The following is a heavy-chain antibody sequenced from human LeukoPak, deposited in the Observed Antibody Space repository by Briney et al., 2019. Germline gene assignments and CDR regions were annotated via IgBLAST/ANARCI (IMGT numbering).Heavy chain of an antibody. CDR2: IYYSGST. V-gene: IGHV4-30-4*01. CDR1: GGSFSDYY. J-gene: IGHJ3*02. Sequence: SETLSLTCAVYGGSFSDYYWSWIRQPPGKGLEWIGYIYYSGSTYYNPSLKSRVTISVDTSKNQFSLKLSSVTAADTAVYYCAREGTNYDILTGPPTNAFDIWGQGTMVTVSS. CDR3: AREGTNYDILTGPPTNAFDI. D-gene: IGHD3-9*01.